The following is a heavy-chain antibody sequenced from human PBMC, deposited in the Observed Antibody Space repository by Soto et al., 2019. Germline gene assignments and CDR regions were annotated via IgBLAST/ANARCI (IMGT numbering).Heavy chain of an antibody. CDR1: GYTFTSYD. Sequence: ASVKVSCKASGYTFTSYDINWVRQATGQGLEWMGWMNPNSGNTGYAQKFQGRVTMTRNTSISTAYMELSSLRSEDTAVYYCARAKRIVVVPAAINYYYYYMDVWGKGTTVTVSS. CDR2: MNPNSGNT. V-gene: IGHV1-8*01. CDR3: ARAKRIVVVPAAINYYYYYMDV. D-gene: IGHD2-2*02. J-gene: IGHJ6*03.